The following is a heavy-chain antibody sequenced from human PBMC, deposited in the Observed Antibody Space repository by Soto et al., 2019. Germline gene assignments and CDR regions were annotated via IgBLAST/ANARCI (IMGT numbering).Heavy chain of an antibody. J-gene: IGHJ4*02. D-gene: IGHD4-4*01. CDR2: IYYSGPS. V-gene: IGHV4-61*01. CDR3: ARGYSHYAQ. Sequence: PSETLSLTCTVSGGSVSRDSNFWSWIRHPPGKGLEWIGYIYYSGPSRYNPSLERRVTISIDSSKNQVSLTLTSVTAADTAVYYCARGYSHYAQWGRGPMVTV. CDR1: GGSVSRDSNF.